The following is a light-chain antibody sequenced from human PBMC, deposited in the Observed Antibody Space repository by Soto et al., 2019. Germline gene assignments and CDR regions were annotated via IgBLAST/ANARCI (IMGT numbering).Light chain of an antibody. Sequence: QSALTQPASVSGSPGQSITISCTGTSSDVGSYNFVSWYQQHPDKAPKLMIYEVNKRPSGVSNRFSGSKSGYTASLTISGLQAEDEADYYCSLYTTASTYVFGTGTKLTVL. CDR1: SSDVGSYNF. CDR3: SLYTTASTYV. CDR2: EVN. V-gene: IGLV2-14*02. J-gene: IGLJ1*01.